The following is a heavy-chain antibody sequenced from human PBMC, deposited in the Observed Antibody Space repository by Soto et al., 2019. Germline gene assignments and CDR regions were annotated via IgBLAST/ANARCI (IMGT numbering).Heavy chain of an antibody. Sequence: EVQLVESGGGLVQPGGSLRLSCAASGFTFSSYWMSWVRQAPGKGLEWVANIKQDGSEKYYVDSVKGRFTISRDNAKNSLYLQMNSLRAEDTAVYSCAREDGGITMDGFDYWGQGTLVTVSS. CDR2: IKQDGSEK. CDR3: AREDGGITMDGFDY. CDR1: GFTFSSYW. J-gene: IGHJ4*02. V-gene: IGHV3-7*01. D-gene: IGHD3-10*01.